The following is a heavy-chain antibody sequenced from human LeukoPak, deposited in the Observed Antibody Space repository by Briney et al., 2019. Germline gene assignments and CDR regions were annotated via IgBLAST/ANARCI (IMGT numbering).Heavy chain of an antibody. CDR2: INHSGST. CDR3: ARVRRYHDWFDP. CDR1: GGSFSGYY. Sequence: SETLSLTCAVYGGSFSGYYWSWIRQPPGKGLEWIGEINHSGSTNYNPSLKSRVTISVDTSKNQFSLKLSSVTAADTAVYYCARVRRYHDWFDPWGQGTLVTVSS. V-gene: IGHV4-34*01. J-gene: IGHJ5*02. D-gene: IGHD1-14*01.